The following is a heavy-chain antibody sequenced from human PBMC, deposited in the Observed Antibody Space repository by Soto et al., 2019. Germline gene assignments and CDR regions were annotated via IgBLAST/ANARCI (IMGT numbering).Heavy chain of an antibody. V-gene: IGHV4-39*01. CDR3: ARHEYVSSSYDLLDV. J-gene: IGHJ3*01. CDR1: GGSVTNINYF. Sequence: SETLSLNCSVSGGSVTNINYFWAWLRQSPGKGLEWIANIYSTGTTFYNPYLRSRVSMTIDASKNRFSLNLSPVTASDTALYYCARHEYVSSSYDLLDVWGRGTMVT. CDR2: IYSTGTT. D-gene: IGHD3-22*01.